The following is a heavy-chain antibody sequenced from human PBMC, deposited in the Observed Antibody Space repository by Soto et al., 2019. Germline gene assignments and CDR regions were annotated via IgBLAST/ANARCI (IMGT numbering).Heavy chain of an antibody. J-gene: IGHJ4*02. D-gene: IGHD1-26*01. V-gene: IGHV1-8*01. Sequence: QVQLVQSGPEVKKPGASVKVSCKASGYTFTTYDFNWVRQAPGQGLEWMGWLNPKSGMTGSAQKFQDRVTMTRDSSISTVYMELSSLRSEDTAVYYCARVAGSPDYWGQGTLVTVSS. CDR1: GYTFTTYD. CDR2: LNPKSGMT. CDR3: ARVAGSPDY.